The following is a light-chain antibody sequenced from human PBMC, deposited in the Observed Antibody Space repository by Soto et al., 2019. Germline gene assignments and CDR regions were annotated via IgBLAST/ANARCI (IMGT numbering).Light chain of an antibody. CDR3: CSYAGGPYV. CDR2: DVT. J-gene: IGLJ1*01. Sequence: QSALTQPRSVSGSPGQSVTISCTGTSSDVGGYNYVSWYQQHPGKAPKLMICDVTKRLSGVPDRFSGSKSGNTASLTISGLQAEDEADYYCCSYAGGPYVFGTGTKLTVL. V-gene: IGLV2-11*01. CDR1: SSDVGGYNY.